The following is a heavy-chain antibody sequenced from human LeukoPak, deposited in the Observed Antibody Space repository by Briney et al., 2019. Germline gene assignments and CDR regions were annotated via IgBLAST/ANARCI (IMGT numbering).Heavy chain of an antibody. CDR3: ARERGEFGGSYFLDY. D-gene: IGHD1-26*01. CDR1: GYY. V-gene: IGHV1-3*03. Sequence: GASVKVSCKASGYYMHWVRRAPGQSLEWMGYINDGDGNTKYSQEFQGRVTITRDTSASIVYMELSSLRSEDMAFYYCARERGEFGGSYFLDYWGQGTLVTVSS. J-gene: IGHJ4*02. CDR2: INDGDGNT.